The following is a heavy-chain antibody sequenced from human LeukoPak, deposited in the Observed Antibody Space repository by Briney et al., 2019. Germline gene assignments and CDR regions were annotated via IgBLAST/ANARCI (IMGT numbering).Heavy chain of an antibody. CDR1: GFSFNSYS. Sequence: GRSLTLPCAASGFSFNSYSMSWVHQAPGKGLEWVSAISGSGGSTYYADSVKGRFTISRDNSKNTLYLQMNSLRAEDTAVYYCAKEGSDFGVVISLYGLDVWGQGTTVTVSS. V-gene: IGHV3-23*01. CDR3: AKEGSDFGVVISLYGLDV. J-gene: IGHJ6*02. CDR2: ISGSGGST. D-gene: IGHD3-3*01.